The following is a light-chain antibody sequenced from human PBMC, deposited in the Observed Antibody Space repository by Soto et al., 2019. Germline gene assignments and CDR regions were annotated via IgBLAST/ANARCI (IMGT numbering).Light chain of an antibody. Sequence: DVQMAQSPSSLSASVGDRVTTTCRASQGIAPYLAWFQQKPGKVPRLPIYATSTLQSGVPSRFSGSGSGTDFTLTISSLQPEDVATYYCQKYNSAPLTFGGGTKVDIK. CDR1: QGIAPY. J-gene: IGKJ4*01. CDR3: QKYNSAPLT. CDR2: ATS. V-gene: IGKV1-27*01.